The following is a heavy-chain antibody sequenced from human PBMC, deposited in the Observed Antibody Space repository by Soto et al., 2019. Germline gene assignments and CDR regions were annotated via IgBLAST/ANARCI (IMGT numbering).Heavy chain of an antibody. CDR3: ARERRSLYYYDYMDV. Sequence: EVQLVESGGALVQPGGSLRLSCAASGFTFSSYSMDWVRQAPGKGLEWVSYISSSSSTIYYADSVKGRFTISRDNAKNSLYLQMNSLRAEDTAVYYCARERRSLYYYDYMDVWGKGTTVNVSS. J-gene: IGHJ6*03. V-gene: IGHV3-48*01. D-gene: IGHD3-10*01. CDR1: GFTFSSYS. CDR2: ISSSSSTI.